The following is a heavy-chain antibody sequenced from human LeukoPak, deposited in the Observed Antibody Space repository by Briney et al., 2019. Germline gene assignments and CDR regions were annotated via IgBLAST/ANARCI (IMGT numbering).Heavy chain of an antibody. J-gene: IGHJ6*03. CDR2: IKGDGSEK. V-gene: IGHV3-7*01. CDR3: AKWVVVPITGVHYMDV. Sequence: GGSLRLFCAASGFSFSSSWMTCLRKAPGKGLEWVANIKGDGSEKFYVDSVKGRFTISRDNTKNSLHLQMSSLRDEDAAVYYCAKWVVVPITGVHYMDVRGKGTTVTVSS. CDR1: GFSFSSSW. D-gene: IGHD1-20*01.